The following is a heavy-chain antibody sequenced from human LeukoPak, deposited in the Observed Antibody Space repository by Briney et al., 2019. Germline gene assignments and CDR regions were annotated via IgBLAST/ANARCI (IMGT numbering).Heavy chain of an antibody. V-gene: IGHV3-30*04. D-gene: IGHD3-22*01. CDR2: ISSDGSNK. CDR3: AREEMYYYDSSGYYYD. CDR1: GFIFSSYE. J-gene: IGHJ4*02. Sequence: GGSLRLSCAASGFIFSSYEMSWVRQAPGKGLEWVALISSDGSNKYYADSVKGRFTISRDNSKNTLYLQMNSLRAEDTAVYYCAREEMYYYDSSGYYYDWGQGTLVTVSS.